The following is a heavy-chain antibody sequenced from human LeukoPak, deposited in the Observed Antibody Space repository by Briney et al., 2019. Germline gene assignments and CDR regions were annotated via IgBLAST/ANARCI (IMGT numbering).Heavy chain of an antibody. D-gene: IGHD6-13*01. CDR1: GYTFSNYY. CDR2: ST. J-gene: IGHJ4*02. CDR3: ARPLTSAAGNYEFVY. Sequence: ASVKVSCKASGYTFSNYYMHWVRQAPGQGLEWMAGSTNYAQKFQGKITVTRDTSTSTVYMELSSPRSEDTAIYYCARPLTSAAGNYEFVYWGQGTLVTVSS. V-gene: IGHV1-46*01.